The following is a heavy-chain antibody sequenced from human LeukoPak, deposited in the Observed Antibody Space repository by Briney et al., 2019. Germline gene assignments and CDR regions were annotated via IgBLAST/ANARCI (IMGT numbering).Heavy chain of an antibody. V-gene: IGHV3-33*01. J-gene: IGHJ6*02. CDR1: GFTFSSYG. CDR2: IWYDGSNK. CDR3: ARGDVDIVLMVYHYGMDV. Sequence: GGSLRLSCAASGFTFSSYGMHWVRQAPGKGLEWVAVIWYDGSNKYYADSVKGRFTISRDNAKNSLYLQMNSLRAEDTAVYYCARGDVDIVLMVYHYGMDVWGQGTTVTVSS. D-gene: IGHD2-8*01.